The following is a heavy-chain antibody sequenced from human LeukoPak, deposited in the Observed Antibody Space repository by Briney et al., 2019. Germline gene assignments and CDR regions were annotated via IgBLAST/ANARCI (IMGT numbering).Heavy chain of an antibody. CDR3: YGANAEH. V-gene: IGHV3-74*03. J-gene: IGHJ1*01. CDR1: GFTFSSYW. D-gene: IGHD4-23*01. Sequence: GGSLRLSCAASGFTFSSYWMHWVRQAPGKGLVLVSGTNTDGSSTMYADSVKGRVTIARDNAKNTLYLQMNSLRAEDTAVYYCYGANAEHWGQGTLVTVSS. CDR2: TNTDGSST.